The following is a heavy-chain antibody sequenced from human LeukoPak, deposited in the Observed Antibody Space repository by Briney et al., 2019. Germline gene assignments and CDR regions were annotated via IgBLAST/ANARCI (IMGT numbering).Heavy chain of an antibody. J-gene: IGHJ3*02. CDR3: ARGRGAYDSSGFGI. Sequence: SETLPLTCTVSGGSISSYYCSWIRQSPGKGLEWIGYIYHSGITNYNPSLKSRVTISIDTSKNQFSLKLTSVTAADTAVYYCARGRGAYDSSGFGIWGQGTMVNVSS. V-gene: IGHV4-59*01. CDR2: IYHSGIT. D-gene: IGHD3-22*01. CDR1: GGSISSYY.